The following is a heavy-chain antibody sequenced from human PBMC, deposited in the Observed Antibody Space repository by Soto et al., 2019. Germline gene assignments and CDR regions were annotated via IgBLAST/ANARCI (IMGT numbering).Heavy chain of an antibody. Sequence: SETLSLTCTVSGGSISSYYWSWIRQPPGKGLEWIGYIYYSGSTNYNPSLKSRVTISVDTSKNQFSLKLSSVTAADPAVYYCARDSYYSGMDVWGQGTTVTVSS. J-gene: IGHJ6*02. CDR3: ARDSYYSGMDV. CDR1: GGSISSYY. CDR2: IYYSGST. V-gene: IGHV4-59*01.